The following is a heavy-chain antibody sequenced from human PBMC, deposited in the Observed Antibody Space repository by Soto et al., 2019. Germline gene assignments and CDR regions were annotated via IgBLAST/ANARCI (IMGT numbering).Heavy chain of an antibody. J-gene: IGHJ4*02. D-gene: IGHD6-13*01. Sequence: PSETLSLTCTVSGGSISSYYWRRIRQPPGKGLEWIGYIYYSGSTNYNPSLKSRVTISVDTSKNQFSLKLSSVTAADTAVYYCTRSLAAAGYVPFDYWGQGTLVTVSS. CDR2: IYYSGST. CDR1: GGSISSYY. CDR3: TRSLAAAGYVPFDY. V-gene: IGHV4-59*08.